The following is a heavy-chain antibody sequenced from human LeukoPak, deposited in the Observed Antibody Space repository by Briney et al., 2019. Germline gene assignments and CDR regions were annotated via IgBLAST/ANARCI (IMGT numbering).Heavy chain of an antibody. CDR1: GGSISSGSYY. D-gene: IGHD3-16*01. V-gene: IGHV4-61*02. J-gene: IGHJ3*02. CDR2: IYTSGTT. Sequence: KPSETLSLTCTVSGGSISSGSYYWSWIRQPAGKGLEWIGRIYTSGTTNYNPSLKSRVTISGDTSKNQVSLKLRSVTAADTAVYYCAREQVSRTIGDAFDIWGQGTMVTVSS. CDR3: AREQVSRTIGDAFDI.